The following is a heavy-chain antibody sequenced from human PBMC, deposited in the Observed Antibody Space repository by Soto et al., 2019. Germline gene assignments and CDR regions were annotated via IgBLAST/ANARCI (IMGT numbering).Heavy chain of an antibody. CDR1: GYAFTTYG. CDR2: ISAHNGNT. CDR3: ARGRYGDY. J-gene: IGHJ4*01. Sequence: QVHLVQSGAEVKKPGASVKVSCKGSGYAFTTYGITWVRQAPGQGLEWMGWISAHNGNTNYAQKLPVRVTVPRDTSTRTDYMELSSLRSDDTAVYSCARGRYGDYWGHGALVTVSS. V-gene: IGHV1-18*01. D-gene: IGHD1-1*01.